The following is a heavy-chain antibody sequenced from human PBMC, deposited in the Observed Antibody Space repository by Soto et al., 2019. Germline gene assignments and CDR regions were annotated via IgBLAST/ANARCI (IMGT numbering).Heavy chain of an antibody. J-gene: IGHJ6*01. Sequence: QVQLVQSGAEVKKPGASVRVSCKASGYTFTSYSMHWVRQAPGQGLEWMGIINPSSGRTSYAQNFHGRVTMTSDRSTSIVYMEMSSLKSEDTAVYYCARDHNFGFILYAMDVW. CDR2: INPSSGRT. CDR3: ARDHNFGFILYAMDV. D-gene: IGHD2-15*01. V-gene: IGHV1-46*01. CDR1: GYTFTSYS.